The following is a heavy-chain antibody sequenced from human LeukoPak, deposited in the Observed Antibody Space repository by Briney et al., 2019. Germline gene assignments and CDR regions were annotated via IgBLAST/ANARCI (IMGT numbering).Heavy chain of an antibody. CDR1: GFTFSNYG. V-gene: IGHV3-33*06. Sequence: PGGSLRLSCAASGFTFSNYGMHWVRQAPGKGLEWVAIIWFDGSYKYYADSVKGRFTISRDNSKNTLYLQMNSLRAEDTAVYYCAKYGSVGAVAGHPDYWGQGTLVTVSS. J-gene: IGHJ4*02. CDR2: IWFDGSYK. D-gene: IGHD6-19*01. CDR3: AKYGSVGAVAGHPDY.